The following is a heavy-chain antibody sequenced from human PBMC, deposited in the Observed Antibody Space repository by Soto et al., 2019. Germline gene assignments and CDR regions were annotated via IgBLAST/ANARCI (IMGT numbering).Heavy chain of an antibody. D-gene: IGHD3-3*01. CDR1: GFTFSGSA. V-gene: IGHV3-73*01. CDR3: SGKPQYYMDV. J-gene: IGHJ6*03. Sequence: ESGGGLVQPGGSLKLSCAASGFTFSGSALHWVRQASGKGLEWVGRIRSKGNNYATAYGASLEGRFTISRDDSKNTAYLQMNSLNTEDTAVYYWSGKPQYYMDVWGKGTTVTVSS. CDR2: IRSKGNNYAT.